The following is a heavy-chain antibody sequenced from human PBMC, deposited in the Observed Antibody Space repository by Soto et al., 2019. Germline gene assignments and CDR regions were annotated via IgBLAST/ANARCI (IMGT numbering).Heavy chain of an antibody. CDR2: IKSKAYGGTK. CDR1: GFTFGDYG. CDR3: STVDLGATGY. D-gene: IGHD1-26*01. V-gene: IGHV3-49*04. Sequence: GSLRLSCTASGFTFGDYGMSWVRQAPGKGLEWVGFIKSKAYGGTKQYAASVEGRFTISRDDSKSIAYLQMNSLKTDDTAVYYCSTVDLGATGYWGQGTLVTVSS. J-gene: IGHJ4*02.